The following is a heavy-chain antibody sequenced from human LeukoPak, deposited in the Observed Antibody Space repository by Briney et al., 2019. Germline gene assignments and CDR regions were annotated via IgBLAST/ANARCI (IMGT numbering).Heavy chain of an antibody. CDR2: ISITSNTI. D-gene: IGHD5-24*01. V-gene: IGHV3-48*03. CDR3: ARGALDAYDS. J-gene: IGHJ5*01. Sequence: PGGSLRLSCAASGXSFRDYEMNWVRQAPGKGLEWVSYISITSNTIHYADSVKGRFTISRDNTKNSLHLQMTRLRADDTAVYYCARGALDAYDSWGQGTPVTVSS. CDR1: GXSFRDYE.